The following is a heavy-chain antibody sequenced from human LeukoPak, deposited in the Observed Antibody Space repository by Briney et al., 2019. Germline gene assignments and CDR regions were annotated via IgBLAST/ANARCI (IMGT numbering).Heavy chain of an antibody. Sequence: PGRSLRLSCTASGFTFGDYAMSWFRQAPGKGLEWVGFIRSKAYGGTTEYAASVKGRFTISRDDSKSIAYLQMNSLKTEDTAVYYCNSGYYYGPFDYWGRGTLVTVSS. D-gene: IGHD3-22*01. CDR3: NSGYYYGPFDY. J-gene: IGHJ4*02. CDR1: GFTFGDYA. CDR2: IRSKAYGGTT. V-gene: IGHV3-49*03.